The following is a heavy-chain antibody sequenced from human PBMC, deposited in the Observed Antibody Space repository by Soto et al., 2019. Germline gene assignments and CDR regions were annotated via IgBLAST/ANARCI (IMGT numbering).Heavy chain of an antibody. CDR1: GFSLSTSGVG. CDR3: AHRMVRGVISGFGY. D-gene: IGHD3-10*01. CDR2: IYWDDDK. J-gene: IGHJ4*02. Sequence: QITLKESGPTLVKPTKTITLTCSFSGFSLSTSGVGVGWIRQPPGKALEWLALIYWDDDKRYNPSLKSRLTITKDTSKNQVVLTMTNMDPVDTATYYCAHRMVRGVISGFGYWGQGTLVTVSS. V-gene: IGHV2-5*02.